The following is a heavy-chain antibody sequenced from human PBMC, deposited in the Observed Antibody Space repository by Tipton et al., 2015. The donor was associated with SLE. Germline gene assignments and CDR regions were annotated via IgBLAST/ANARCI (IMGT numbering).Heavy chain of an antibody. CDR2: MNIDGTTT. CDR1: GFTFSNYW. V-gene: IGHV3-74*01. J-gene: IGHJ4*02. Sequence: SLRLSCAASGFTFSNYWMHWVRQAPGKGLVWVARMNIDGTTTTYADSVKGRFTISRDNAKSTLFLQMNSLRAEDTAIYYCARAFAYFSNSGSYIDSWGQGTLVTVSS. CDR3: ARAFAYFSNSGSYIDS. D-gene: IGHD3-10*01.